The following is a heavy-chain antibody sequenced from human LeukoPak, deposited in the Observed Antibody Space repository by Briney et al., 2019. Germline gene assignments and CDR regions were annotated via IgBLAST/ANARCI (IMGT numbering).Heavy chain of an antibody. CDR3: AREGYCTNGVCHAGYYFDY. CDR1: GVSISSYY. D-gene: IGHD2-8*01. CDR2: IYYSGST. J-gene: IGHJ4*02. V-gene: IGHV4-59*01. Sequence: PSETLSLTCTVSGVSISSYYWSWLRQPPGKGLEWIGYIYYSGSTNYNPSLKSRVTISVDTSKNQFSLKLSSVTAADTAVYYCAREGYCTNGVCHAGYYFDYWGQGTLVTVSS.